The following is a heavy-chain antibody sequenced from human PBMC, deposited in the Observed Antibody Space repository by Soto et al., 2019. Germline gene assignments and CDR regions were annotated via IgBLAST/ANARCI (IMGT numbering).Heavy chain of an antibody. V-gene: IGHV4-34*01. CDR1: GGSFSGYY. CDR2: INHSGST. D-gene: IGHD6-6*01. J-gene: IGHJ4*02. CDR3: ARQRRIAARPMIDY. Sequence: QVQLQQWGAGLLRPSEALSLTCAVYGGSFSGYYWSWISQPPGKGREWIGEINHSGSTNYNPSLKSRVTIPVDTSKNQFSLKLSSVTAADTAVYYCARQRRIAARPMIDYWGQGTLVTVSS.